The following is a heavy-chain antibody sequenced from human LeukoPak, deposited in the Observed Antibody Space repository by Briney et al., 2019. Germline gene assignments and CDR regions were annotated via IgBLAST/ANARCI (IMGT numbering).Heavy chain of an antibody. CDR2: IYTSGST. CDR1: GSSISSGSYY. J-gene: IGHJ4*02. Sequence: SETLSLTCTVSGSSISSGSYYWSWIRQPAGKGLEWIGRIYTSGSTNYNPSLKSRVTISVDTSKNQFSLKLSSVTAADTAVYYCAREGITIFGEHFDYWGQGTLVTVSS. V-gene: IGHV4-61*02. D-gene: IGHD3-3*01. CDR3: AREGITIFGEHFDY.